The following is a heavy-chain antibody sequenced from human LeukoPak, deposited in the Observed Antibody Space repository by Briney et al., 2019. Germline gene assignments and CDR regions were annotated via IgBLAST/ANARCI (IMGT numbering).Heavy chain of an antibody. D-gene: IGHD5-18*01. CDR2: ISYSGST. J-gene: IGHJ4*02. Sequence: SETLSLTCPVSGGSITSYHWNRIRQAPGKGLEWIGYISYSGSTSYNPSLKSRVTISMDTSKNQFSLKLSSVTAADTAVYYCARGGSRRDTAMVWDYWGQGVLVTVSS. CDR1: GGSITSYH. V-gene: IGHV4-59*01. CDR3: ARGGSRRDTAMVWDY.